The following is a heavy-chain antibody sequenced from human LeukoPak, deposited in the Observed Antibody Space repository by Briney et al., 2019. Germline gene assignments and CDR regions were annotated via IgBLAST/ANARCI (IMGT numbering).Heavy chain of an antibody. CDR3: ARTDYDSSGYRWYYYMDV. Sequence: ASVKVSCKASGYTFTSYDINWVRQATGQGLEWMGWMNPNSGNTGYAQKFQGRVTITRNTSISTAYMELSSLRSEDTAVYYCARTDYDSSGYRWYYYMDVWGKGTTATVSS. CDR2: MNPNSGNT. V-gene: IGHV1-8*03. D-gene: IGHD3-22*01. J-gene: IGHJ6*03. CDR1: GYTFTSYD.